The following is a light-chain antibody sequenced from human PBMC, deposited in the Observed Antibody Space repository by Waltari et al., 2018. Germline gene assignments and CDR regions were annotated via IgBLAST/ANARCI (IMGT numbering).Light chain of an antibody. V-gene: IGLV2-14*01. CDR2: EVS. CDR1: SSDVGGYNY. J-gene: IGLJ2*01. Sequence: QSALTQPASVSGSPGQSITISCTGTSSDVGGYNYVSWYQQHPGKGPKLMVYEVSNRPSGVSNRFSGAKSGNTASLTISGLQAEDEADYYCSSYRTGSTIVVFGGGTKLTVL. CDR3: SSYRTGSTIVV.